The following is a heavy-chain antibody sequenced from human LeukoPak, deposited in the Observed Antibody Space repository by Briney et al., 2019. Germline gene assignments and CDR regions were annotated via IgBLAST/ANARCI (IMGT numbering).Heavy chain of an antibody. CDR3: AKDLGGSGSWYYFDY. CDR2: ISWNSGSI. J-gene: IGHJ4*02. Sequence: GRSLRLSCAASGFTFDDYAMHWVRQAPGKGLEWVSGISWNSGSIGYADSVKGRFTISRDNAKNSLYLQMNRLRAEDTALYYCAKDLGGSGSWYYFDYWGQGTLVTVSS. V-gene: IGHV3-9*01. CDR1: GFTFDDYA. D-gene: IGHD3-10*01.